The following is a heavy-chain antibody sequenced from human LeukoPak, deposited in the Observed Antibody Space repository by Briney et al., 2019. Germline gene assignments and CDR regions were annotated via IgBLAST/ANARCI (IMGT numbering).Heavy chain of an antibody. V-gene: IGHV4-59*01. CDR1: GGSISSYY. Sequence: PSETLSLTCTVSGGSISSYYWSWIRQPPGKGLEWIGYIYYSGSTNYNPSLKSRVTISVDTSKNQFSLKLSSVTAADTAVYYCARALVGLDAFDIWGQGTMVTVSS. CDR3: ARALVGLDAFDI. D-gene: IGHD2-15*01. CDR2: IYYSGST. J-gene: IGHJ3*02.